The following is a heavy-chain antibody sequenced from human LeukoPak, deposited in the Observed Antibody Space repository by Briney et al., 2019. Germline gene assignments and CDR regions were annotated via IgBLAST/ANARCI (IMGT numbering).Heavy chain of an antibody. CDR3: ARYCSSTSAKNFDY. Sequence: PSQTLSLTCTVSGGSISSGDYYWSWIRQPPGKGLEWIVYTYYSGSTYDNPSLKSRVTISVDTSKNQFSLKLSSVTAADTAVYYCARYCSSTSAKNFDYWGQGTLVTVSS. J-gene: IGHJ4*02. CDR2: TYYSGST. D-gene: IGHD2-2*01. CDR1: GGSISSGDYY. V-gene: IGHV4-30-4*01.